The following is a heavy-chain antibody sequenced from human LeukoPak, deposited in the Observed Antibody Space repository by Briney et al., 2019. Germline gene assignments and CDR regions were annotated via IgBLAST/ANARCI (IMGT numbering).Heavy chain of an antibody. CDR3: ARVGSSGYYSLLYFDP. Sequence: SETLSLTCTVSGGSVSSGSYYWSWIRQPPGKGLEWIGYIYYSGSTNYNPSLKSRVTISVDTSKNQFSLKLSSVTAADTAVYYCARVGSSGYYSLLYFDPWGRGTLVTVSS. J-gene: IGHJ2*01. D-gene: IGHD3-22*01. CDR2: IYYSGST. V-gene: IGHV4-61*01. CDR1: GGSVSSGSYY.